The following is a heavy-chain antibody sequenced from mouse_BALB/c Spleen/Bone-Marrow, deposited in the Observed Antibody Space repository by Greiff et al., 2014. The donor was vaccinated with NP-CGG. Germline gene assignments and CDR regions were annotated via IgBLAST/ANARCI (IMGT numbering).Heavy chain of an antibody. CDR3: SSYARDY. CDR1: GFNIKDTY. CDR2: IDPANGNT. Sequence: VQLQQSGAELVKPGASVKLSCTASGFNIKDTYMHWVKQRPEQGLEWIGRIDPANGNTKYDPKFQGKATITADTSSNTAYLQLSSLTSEDTAVYYGSSYARDYWGQGTSATVSS. J-gene: IGHJ4*01. V-gene: IGHV14-3*02.